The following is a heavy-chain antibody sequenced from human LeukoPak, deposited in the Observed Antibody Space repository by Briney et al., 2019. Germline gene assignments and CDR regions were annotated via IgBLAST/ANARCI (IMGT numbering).Heavy chain of an antibody. CDR3: ARGWGDGYNYHYFDY. Sequence: SETLSLTCTVSGGSISSGSFYWGWIRQPPGKGLEWIGSIYYSGSTYYNPSLKSRVTISVDTSKNQFSLKLSSVTAADTAVYYCARGWGDGYNYHYFDYWGQGTLVTVSS. J-gene: IGHJ4*02. CDR2: IYYSGST. CDR1: GGSISSGSFY. V-gene: IGHV4-39*01. D-gene: IGHD5-24*01.